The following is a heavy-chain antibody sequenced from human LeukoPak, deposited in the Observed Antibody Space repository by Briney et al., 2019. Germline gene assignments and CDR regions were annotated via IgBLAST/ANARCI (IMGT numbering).Heavy chain of an antibody. V-gene: IGHV4-59*07. Sequence: PSDTLTLPCTVSSGLMSICYGPWMREPPGKGLEWIGHFSHSGSTNYNPSLNSRVTISVDTSKNQFSLNLRSVTAADTAVYNGAEKDGTLWGQRLLLTVAS. CDR2: FSHSGST. CDR1: SGLMSICY. J-gene: IGHJ4*02. CDR3: AEKDGTL. D-gene: IGHD1/OR15-1a*01.